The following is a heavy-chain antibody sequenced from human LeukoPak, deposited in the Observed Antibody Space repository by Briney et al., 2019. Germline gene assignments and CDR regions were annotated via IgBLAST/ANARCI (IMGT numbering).Heavy chain of an antibody. CDR3: AKDLLGGSYYPFYFDY. CDR2: ISGSGGST. Sequence: PGGSLRLSCAASGFTFSSYAMSWVRQAPGKGLEWVSGISGSGGSTYYADSAKGRFTISRDNSKNTLYLRMNSLRAEDTAVYYCAKDLLGGSYYPFYFDYWGQGTLVTVSS. D-gene: IGHD1-26*01. V-gene: IGHV3-23*01. J-gene: IGHJ4*02. CDR1: GFTFSSYA.